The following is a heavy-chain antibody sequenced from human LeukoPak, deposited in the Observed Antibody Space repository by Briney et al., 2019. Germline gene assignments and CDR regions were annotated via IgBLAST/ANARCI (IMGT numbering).Heavy chain of an antibody. CDR2: IRYDGSNK. CDR3: AREALLPPQDAFDL. V-gene: IGHV3-30*02. CDR1: GFTFSSYG. Sequence: GGSLRLSCAASGFTFSSYGMHWVRQAPGKGLEWVAFIRYDGSNKYYGDSVKGRFTISRDNSKNTLYLQMNSLRPDDTAVYYCAREALLPPQDAFDLWGQGTMVIVSS. J-gene: IGHJ3*01. D-gene: IGHD2-15*01.